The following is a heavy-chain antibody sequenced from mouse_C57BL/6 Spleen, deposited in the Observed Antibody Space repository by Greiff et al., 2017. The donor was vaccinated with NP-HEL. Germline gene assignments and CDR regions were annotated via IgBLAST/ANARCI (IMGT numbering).Heavy chain of an antibody. Sequence: QVQLQQPGAELVKPGASVKLSCKASGYTFTSYWMHWVKQRPGQGLEWIGMIHPNSGSTNYNEKFKSKATLTVDKSSSTAYMQLSSLTSEDSAVYYCARERIYLRFAYWGQGTLVTVSA. V-gene: IGHV1-64*01. CDR1: GYTFTSYW. CDR3: ARERIYLRFAY. J-gene: IGHJ3*01. D-gene: IGHD2-1*01. CDR2: IHPNSGST.